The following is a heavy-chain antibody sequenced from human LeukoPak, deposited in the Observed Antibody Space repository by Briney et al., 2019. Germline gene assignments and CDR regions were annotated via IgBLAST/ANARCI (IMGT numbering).Heavy chain of an antibody. CDR1: GFTFSSYG. CDR2: IWYDGSNK. V-gene: IGHV3-33*06. J-gene: IGHJ6*03. Sequence: PGRSLRLSCAASGFTFSSYGMHWVRQAPGKGLEWVAVIWYDGSNKYYADSVKGRFTISRDNSKNTLYLQMNSLRAEDTAVYYCAKEPGYSYGYYYYYYMDVWGKGTTVTVSS. CDR3: AKEPGYSYGYYYYYYMDV. D-gene: IGHD5-18*01.